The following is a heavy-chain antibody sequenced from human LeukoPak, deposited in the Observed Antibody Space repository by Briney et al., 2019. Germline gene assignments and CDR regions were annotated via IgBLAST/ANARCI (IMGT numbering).Heavy chain of an antibody. V-gene: IGHV3-23*01. Sequence: PGGSLRLSCAASGFTFSSYAMNWVRQAPGKGLEWVSTISGGGGSKYYAASVKGRFTISRDNSRNTLYLQMNSLRAEDTAVYYCAKHGTYYDFWSGQYYFDYWGQGTLVTVSS. J-gene: IGHJ4*02. CDR2: ISGGGGSK. D-gene: IGHD3-3*01. CDR1: GFTFSSYA. CDR3: AKHGTYYDFWSGQYYFDY.